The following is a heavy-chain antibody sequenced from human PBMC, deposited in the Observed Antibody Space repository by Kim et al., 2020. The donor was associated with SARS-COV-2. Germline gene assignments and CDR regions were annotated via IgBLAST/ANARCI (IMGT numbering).Heavy chain of an antibody. V-gene: IGHV3-23*01. J-gene: IGHJ4*02. CDR1: GFSFSSYA. CDR2: ISGSGGST. D-gene: IGHD1-26*01. Sequence: GGSLRLSCAASGFSFSSYAMSWVRQAPGKGLEWVSVISGSGGSTYYADSVKGRFTISRDNSKNTLYVQMNSLRAEDTAVYYCAKDIAGGYSGSEAFDYWGQGTLVTVSS. CDR3: AKDIAGGYSGSEAFDY.